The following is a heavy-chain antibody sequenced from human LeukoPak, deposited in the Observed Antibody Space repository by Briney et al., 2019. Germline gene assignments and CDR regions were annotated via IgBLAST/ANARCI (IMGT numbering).Heavy chain of an antibody. D-gene: IGHD2-21*01. Sequence: KSSETLSLTCAVSGGSISSGGYRWTWIRQHPGKGLEWIGYINYSGSTYYNPSLKSRVIISVDTSKNQFSLNLNSVTAADTAVYYCAREMDAHPRIVVWGQGTLVTVSS. J-gene: IGHJ4*02. V-gene: IGHV4-31*11. CDR1: GGSISSGGYR. CDR3: AREMDAHPRIVV. CDR2: INYSGST.